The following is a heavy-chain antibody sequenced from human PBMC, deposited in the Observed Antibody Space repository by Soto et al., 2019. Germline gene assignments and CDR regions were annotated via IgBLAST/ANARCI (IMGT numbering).Heavy chain of an antibody. CDR2: IYYSGST. CDR1: GGSISSSSYY. V-gene: IGHV4-39*07. Sequence: SETLSLTCTVSGGSISSSSYYWGWIRQPPGKGLEWIGSIYYSGSTYYNPSLKSRVTISVDTSKNQFSLKLSSVTAADTAVYYCARAPGIATGYGMDVWGQGTTVTVSS. D-gene: IGHD6-13*01. CDR3: ARAPGIATGYGMDV. J-gene: IGHJ6*02.